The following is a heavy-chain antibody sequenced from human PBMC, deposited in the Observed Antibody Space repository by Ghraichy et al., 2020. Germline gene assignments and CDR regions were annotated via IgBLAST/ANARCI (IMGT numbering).Heavy chain of an antibody. V-gene: IGHV3-23*01. CDR1: GFTFSSYA. CDR2: ISGSGGST. D-gene: IGHD6-19*01. CDR3: AKVLGGWLDEGDAFDI. J-gene: IGHJ3*02. Sequence: GGSLRLSCAASGFTFSSYAMSWVRQASGKGLEWVSAISGSGGSTYYADSVKGRFTISRDNSKNTLYLQMNSLRAEDTAVYYCAKVLGGWLDEGDAFDIWGQGTMVTVSS.